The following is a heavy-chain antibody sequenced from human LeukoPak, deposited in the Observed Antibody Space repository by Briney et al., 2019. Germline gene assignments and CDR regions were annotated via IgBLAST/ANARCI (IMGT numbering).Heavy chain of an antibody. CDR1: GYSISSGYY. CDR3: ARNVSTSVVGVAATPILANWFDH. D-gene: IGHD2-15*01. CDR2: IYYSGST. Sequence: SETLSLTCEVSGYSISSGYYWGWIRQPPGKGLEWIGSIYYSGSTHYNPSLKSRVTISVDMSKNHFSLKLSSVTAADTAVYYCARNVSTSVVGVAATPILANWFDHWGQGTLVTVSS. V-gene: IGHV4-38-2*01. J-gene: IGHJ5*02.